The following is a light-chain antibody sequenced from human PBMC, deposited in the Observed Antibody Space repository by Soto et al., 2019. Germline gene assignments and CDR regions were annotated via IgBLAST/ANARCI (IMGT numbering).Light chain of an antibody. Sequence: DIQMTQSPSSLSASVGDRVTITCQASQDIRNYLNWYQQKPGKAPNLRIYDASNLKTGVPSRFSGSGSGTDFTFTISSLQPEDIATYYCQHYDHLPPLSFGGGTKVEIK. CDR1: QDIRNY. J-gene: IGKJ4*01. V-gene: IGKV1-33*01. CDR2: DAS. CDR3: QHYDHLPPLS.